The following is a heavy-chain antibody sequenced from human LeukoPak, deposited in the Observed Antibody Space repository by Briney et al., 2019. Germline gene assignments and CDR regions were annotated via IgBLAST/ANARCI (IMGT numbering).Heavy chain of an antibody. Sequence: GGSLRLSCAASGFTFSNYAMTWVRQAPGKGLEWVSVISGSGSNTYYADSVKGRFTISRDNSKNTLYLQMNSLRAEDTAVYYCARTDGDYFDYWGQGTLVTVSS. CDR2: ISGSGSNT. CDR1: GFTFSNYA. D-gene: IGHD4-17*01. J-gene: IGHJ4*02. V-gene: IGHV3-23*01. CDR3: ARTDGDYFDY.